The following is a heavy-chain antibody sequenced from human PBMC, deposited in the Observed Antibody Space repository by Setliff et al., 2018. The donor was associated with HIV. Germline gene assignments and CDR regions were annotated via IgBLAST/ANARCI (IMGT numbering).Heavy chain of an antibody. V-gene: IGHV1-18*01. J-gene: IGHJ6*03. CDR1: GYTFINYH. CDR3: ARVPVSSYYYYMDV. Sequence: ASVKVSCKASGYTFINYHITWVRQAHGQGLEWVGSISASSVNTNYTQGRVTMTTDISTSTAYMELRSLRSDDSAVYFCARVPVSSYYYYMDVWGKGTTVTVSS. D-gene: IGHD6-13*01. CDR2: ISASSVNT.